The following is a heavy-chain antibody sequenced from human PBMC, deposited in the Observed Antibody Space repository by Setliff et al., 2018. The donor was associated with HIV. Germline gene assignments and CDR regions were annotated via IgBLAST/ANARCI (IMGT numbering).Heavy chain of an antibody. V-gene: IGHV4-31*03. CDR1: GGSLISGGYY. CDR3: ARDLTSNSNCFEP. D-gene: IGHD4-4*01. CDR2: VYYTGKT. Sequence: SSETLSLTCSVSGGSLISGGYYWSWIRQHPGKGLEWIGYVYYTGKTYYNPSLESRISMSVDTSKNQFSLKLTSVTAADTAIYYCARDLTSNSNCFEPWGQGTQVT. J-gene: IGHJ5*02.